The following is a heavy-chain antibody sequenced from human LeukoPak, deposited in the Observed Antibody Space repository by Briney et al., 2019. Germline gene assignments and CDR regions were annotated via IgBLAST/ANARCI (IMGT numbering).Heavy chain of an antibody. CDR3: AREAAAAGTGDYYYYMDV. D-gene: IGHD6-13*01. Sequence: PSETLSLTCTVSGGSISSSSYYWGWIRQPPGKVLEWIGSIYYSGSTYYNPSLKSRVTISVDTSKNQFSLKLSSVTAADTAVYYCAREAAAAGTGDYYYYMDVWGKGTTVTVSS. V-gene: IGHV4-39*07. CDR1: GGSISSSSYY. J-gene: IGHJ6*03. CDR2: IYYSGST.